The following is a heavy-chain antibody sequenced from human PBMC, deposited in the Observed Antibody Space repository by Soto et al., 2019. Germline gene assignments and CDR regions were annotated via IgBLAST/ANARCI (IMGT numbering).Heavy chain of an antibody. V-gene: IGHV1-58*01. Sequence: QMQLVQSGPEVKKPGTSVKVSCKASGFTFTSSAVQWVRQARGQRLEWIGWIVVGSGNTNYAQKFQERVTITRDMSTSTAYMELSSLRSEGTAVYYCAASLEATVTTMGSWGQGTLVTVSS. D-gene: IGHD4-17*01. CDR1: GFTFTSSA. J-gene: IGHJ5*02. CDR3: AASLEATVTTMGS. CDR2: IVVGSGNT.